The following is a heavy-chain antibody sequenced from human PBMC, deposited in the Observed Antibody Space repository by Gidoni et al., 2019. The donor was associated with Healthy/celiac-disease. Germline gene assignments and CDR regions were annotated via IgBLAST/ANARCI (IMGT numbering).Heavy chain of an antibody. Sequence: EVQLVESGGGLVQPGGSLGLSCAASGFTFSSYSMNGVRQAPGKGLEWVSYISSSSSTIYYADSVKGRFTISRDNAKNSLYLQMNSLRDEDTAVYYCARDQAAVAGTYYYGMDVWGQGTTVTVSS. CDR2: ISSSSSTI. D-gene: IGHD6-19*01. J-gene: IGHJ6*02. CDR3: ARDQAAVAGTYYYGMDV. V-gene: IGHV3-48*02. CDR1: GFTFSSYS.